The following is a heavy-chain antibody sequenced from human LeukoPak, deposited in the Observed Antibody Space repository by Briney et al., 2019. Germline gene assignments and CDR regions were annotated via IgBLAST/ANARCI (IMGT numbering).Heavy chain of an antibody. CDR3: ASLVDTAMLF. V-gene: IGHV4-59*08. D-gene: IGHD5-18*01. Sequence: SETQSLTCTVSGGSISSYYWSWIRQPPGKGLEWIGYIYYSGSTNYNPSLKSQVTISVDTSKNQFSLKLSSVTAADTAVYYCASLVDTAMLFWGQGTLVTVSS. CDR1: GGSISSYY. CDR2: IYYSGST. J-gene: IGHJ4*02.